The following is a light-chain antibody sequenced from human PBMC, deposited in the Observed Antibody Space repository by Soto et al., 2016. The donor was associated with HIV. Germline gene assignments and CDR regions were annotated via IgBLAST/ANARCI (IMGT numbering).Light chain of an antibody. CDR1: ESIINW. J-gene: IGKJ2*01. V-gene: IGKV1-5*03. CDR2: KTS. CDR3: QHYKSYPYT. Sequence: DIQMTQSPSTLSASVGDRVTITCRASESIINWLAWYQQKPGKAPKLLIYKTSTLESGVPSRFSGSGSGTEFTLTISSLQPDDFATYYCQHYKSYPYTFGQGTKLEIK.